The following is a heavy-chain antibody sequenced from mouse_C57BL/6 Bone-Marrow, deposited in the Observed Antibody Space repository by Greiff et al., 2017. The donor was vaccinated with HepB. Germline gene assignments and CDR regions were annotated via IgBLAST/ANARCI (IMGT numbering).Heavy chain of an antibody. V-gene: IGHV1-55*01. CDR2: IYPGSGST. CDR3: ARPHYYGSSYWYFDV. CDR1: GYTFTSYW. D-gene: IGHD1-1*01. J-gene: IGHJ1*03. Sequence: VKLQQPGAELVKPGASVKMSCKASGYTFTSYWITWVKQRPGQGLEWIGDIYPGSGSTNYNEKFKSNATLTVDTSSSTAYMQLSSLTSEDSAVYYCARPHYYGSSYWYFDVWGTGTTVTVSS.